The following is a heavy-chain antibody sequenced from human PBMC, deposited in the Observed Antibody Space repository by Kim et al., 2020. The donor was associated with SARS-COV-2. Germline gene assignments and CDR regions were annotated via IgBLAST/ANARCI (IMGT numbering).Heavy chain of an antibody. V-gene: IGHV6-1*01. Sequence: SQTLSLTCAISGDSVSSNSAAWNWIRQSPSRGLEWLGRTYYRSKWYNDYAVSVKSRITINPDTSKNQFSLQLNSVTPEDTAVYYCARSREYYYDSSGYYRAQYYMDVWGKGTTVTVSS. CDR3: ARSREYYYDSSGYYRAQYYMDV. D-gene: IGHD3-22*01. J-gene: IGHJ6*03. CDR1: GDSVSSNSAA. CDR2: TYYRSKWYN.